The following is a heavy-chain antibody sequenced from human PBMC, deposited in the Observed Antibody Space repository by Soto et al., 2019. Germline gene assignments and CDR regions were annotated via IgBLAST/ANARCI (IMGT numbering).Heavy chain of an antibody. J-gene: IGHJ4*02. CDR1: GYTFTSYG. D-gene: IGHD3-22*01. CDR2: ISAYNGNT. CDR3: ARGGYDSSGYPRCFDY. Sequence: ASVKVSCKASGYTFTSYGISWVRQAPGQGLEWMGWISAYNGNTNYAQKLQGRVTMTTDTSTSTAYKELRSLRSDDTALYYCARGGYDSSGYPRCFDYWGQGTLVTVSS. V-gene: IGHV1-18*01.